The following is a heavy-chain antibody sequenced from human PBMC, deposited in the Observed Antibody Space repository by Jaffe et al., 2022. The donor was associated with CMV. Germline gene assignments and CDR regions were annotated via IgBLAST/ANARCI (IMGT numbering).Heavy chain of an antibody. CDR1: GGSFSGYY. CDR3: ARLPRRSANVYYYYYYGMDV. V-gene: IGHV4-34*01. Sequence: QVQLQQWGAGLLKPSETLSLTCAVYGGSFSGYYWSWIRQPPGKGLEWIGEINHSGSTNYNPSLKSRVTISVDTSKNQFSLKLSSVTAADTAVYYCARLPRRSANVYYYYYYGMDVWGQGTTVTVSS. J-gene: IGHJ6*02. D-gene: IGHD2-8*01. CDR2: INHSGST.